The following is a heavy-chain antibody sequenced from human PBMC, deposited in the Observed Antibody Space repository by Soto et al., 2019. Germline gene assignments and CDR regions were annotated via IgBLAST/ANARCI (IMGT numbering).Heavy chain of an antibody. Sequence: GASVKVSCKASGGTFSSYAISWVRQAPGQGLEWMGGIIPIFGTANYAQKFQGRVTITADESTSTAYMELSSLRSEDTAVYYCARAQEASIAVAGTGYYYGMDVWAQGTTVTVSS. D-gene: IGHD6-19*01. CDR2: IIPIFGTA. CDR3: ARAQEASIAVAGTGYYYGMDV. V-gene: IGHV1-69*13. J-gene: IGHJ6*02. CDR1: GGTFSSYA.